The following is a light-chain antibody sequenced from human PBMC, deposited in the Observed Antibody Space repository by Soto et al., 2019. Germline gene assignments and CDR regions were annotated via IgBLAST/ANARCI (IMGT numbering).Light chain of an antibody. Sequence: EIVLTQSPPTLALSPGERATLSCRASQSVATFLAWYQQRPGQAPRLLIYDASHRATGIPARFSGSGSGTDFTLTISSLEPEDFAIYFCQHRTDWPPICTFGQGTKVEIK. J-gene: IGKJ2*02. CDR3: QHRTDWPPICT. V-gene: IGKV3-11*01. CDR2: DAS. CDR1: QSVATF.